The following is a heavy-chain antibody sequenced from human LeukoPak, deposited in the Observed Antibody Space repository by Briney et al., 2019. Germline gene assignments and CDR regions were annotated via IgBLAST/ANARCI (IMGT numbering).Heavy chain of an antibody. D-gene: IGHD1-14*01. CDR1: GGSISSHY. CDR2: IYYSGST. V-gene: IGHV4-59*11. J-gene: IGHJ3*02. CDR3: ARPRTRLDAFDI. Sequence: SETLSLTCTVSGGSISSHYWSWIRQPPGKGLEWIGYIYYSGSTNYNPSLKSRVTISVDTSKSQFSLKLSSVTAADTAVYYCARPRTRLDAFDIWGQGTMVTVSS.